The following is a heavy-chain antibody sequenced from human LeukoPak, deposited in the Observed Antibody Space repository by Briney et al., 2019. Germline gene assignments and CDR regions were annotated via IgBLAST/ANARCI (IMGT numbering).Heavy chain of an antibody. J-gene: IGHJ5*02. CDR3: TRERSTPGINWFDP. Sequence: NPSETLSLTCAVYGESFSAYSWNWIRQSPGKGLEWIGEINHSGSTNYNPSLKSRVTISVDTSKNKTSKRQFSLKLNSVTAADTAVYYRTRERSTPGINWFDPWGQGTLVTVSS. V-gene: IGHV4-34*01. CDR1: GESFSAYS. D-gene: IGHD2-2*01. CDR2: INHSGST.